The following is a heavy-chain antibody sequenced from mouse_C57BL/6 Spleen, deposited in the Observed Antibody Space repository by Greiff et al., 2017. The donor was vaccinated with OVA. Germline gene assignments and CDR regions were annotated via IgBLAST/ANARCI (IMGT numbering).Heavy chain of an antibody. CDR3: AFSDGYYGNYFDY. D-gene: IGHD2-3*01. CDR2: IDPSDSET. J-gene: IGHJ2*01. Sequence: QVHVKQPGAELVRPGSSVKLSCKASGYTFTSYWMHWVKQRPIQGLEWIGNIDPSDSETHYNQKFKDKATLTVDKSSSTAYMQLSSLTSEDSAVYYCAFSDGYYGNYFDYWGQGTTLTVSS. CDR1: GYTFTSYW. V-gene: IGHV1-52*01.